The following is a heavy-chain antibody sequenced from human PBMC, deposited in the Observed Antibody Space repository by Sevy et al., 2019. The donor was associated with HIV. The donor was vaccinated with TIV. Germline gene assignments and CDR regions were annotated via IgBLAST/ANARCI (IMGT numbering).Heavy chain of an antibody. D-gene: IGHD6-19*01. CDR2: IRYDGSNK. V-gene: IGHV3-30*02. CDR3: AKVLARGVAVAGTAWGMDV. CDR1: GFTFSNYG. Sequence: GGSLRLSCAASGFTFSNYGIHWVRQAPGKGLEWVAFIRYDGSNKYYADSVKGRFTISRDNSKNTLYLQMNSLRAEDTAVYYCAKVLARGVAVAGTAWGMDVWGQGTTVTVSS. J-gene: IGHJ6*02.